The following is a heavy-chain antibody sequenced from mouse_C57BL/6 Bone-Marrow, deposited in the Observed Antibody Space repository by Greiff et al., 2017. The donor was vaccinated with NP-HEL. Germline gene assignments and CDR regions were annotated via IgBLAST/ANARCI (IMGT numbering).Heavy chain of an antibody. D-gene: IGHD6-2*01. CDR1: GYTFTSYW. V-gene: IGHV1-61*01. Sequence: VQLQQPGAELVRPGSSVKLSCKASGYTFTSYWMDWVKQRPGQGLEWIGNIYPSDSETHYNQKFKDKATLTVDKSSSTAYMQLSSLTSEDSAVYYCARRDSLYAMDYWGQGTSVTVSS. J-gene: IGHJ4*01. CDR3: ARRDSLYAMDY. CDR2: IYPSDSET.